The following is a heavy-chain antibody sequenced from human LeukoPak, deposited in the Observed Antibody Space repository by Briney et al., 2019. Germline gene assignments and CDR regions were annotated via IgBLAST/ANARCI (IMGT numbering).Heavy chain of an antibody. CDR2: INPNSGGT. V-gene: IGHV1-2*02. J-gene: IGHJ4*02. Sequence: ASVKDSCKASGYTFSHYYMLLVRQAPGQRLEWMGWINPNSGGTDYAQKFQGRVTMTRDMSISTAYMEVSRLTSDDTAVYYCARATIADSSTYYIDYWGLGTLVTVSS. CDR1: GYTFSHYY. D-gene: IGHD3-22*01. CDR3: ARATIADSSTYYIDY.